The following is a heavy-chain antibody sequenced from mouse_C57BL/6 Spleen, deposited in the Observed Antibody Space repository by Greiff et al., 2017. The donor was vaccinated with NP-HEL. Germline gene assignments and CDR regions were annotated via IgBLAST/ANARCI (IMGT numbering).Heavy chain of an antibody. CDR3: ARPTAQVMDY. Sequence: QVQLQQPGAELVRPGSSVKLSCKASGYTFTSYWMHWVKQRPIQGLEWIGNIDPSDSETHYTQKFKDKATLTVDKSSSTAYMQLSSLTSEDSAVYYCARPTAQVMDYWGQGTSVTVSS. V-gene: IGHV1-52*01. CDR1: GYTFTSYW. D-gene: IGHD3-2*02. J-gene: IGHJ4*01. CDR2: IDPSDSET.